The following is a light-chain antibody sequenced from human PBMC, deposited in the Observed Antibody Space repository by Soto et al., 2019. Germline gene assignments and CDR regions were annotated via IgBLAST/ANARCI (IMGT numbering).Light chain of an antibody. CDR1: QSLLHSNGYNY. Sequence: GEPASLSCRSSQSLLHSNGYNYLAWYQQKPGQPPKLLIYWASTRESGVPDRFSGSGSGTDFTLTISSLQAEDVAVYYCQQYYSTPITFGQGTRLEI. CDR2: WAS. J-gene: IGKJ5*01. CDR3: QQYYSTPIT. V-gene: IGKV4-1*01.